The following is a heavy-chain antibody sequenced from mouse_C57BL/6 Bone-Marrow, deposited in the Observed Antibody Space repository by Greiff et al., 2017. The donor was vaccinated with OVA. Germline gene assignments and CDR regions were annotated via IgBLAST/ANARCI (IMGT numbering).Heavy chain of an antibody. Sequence: QVQLKQSGAELVRPGTSVKVSCKASGYAFTNYLIEWVKQRPGQGLEWIGVINPGSGGTNYNEKFKGKATLTADKSSSTAYMQLSSMTSEDSAVYVCAREGALLCDYWGQGTTLTVSS. D-gene: IGHD2-10*01. J-gene: IGHJ2*01. CDR2: INPGSGGT. CDR1: GYAFTNYL. CDR3: AREGALLCDY. V-gene: IGHV1-54*01.